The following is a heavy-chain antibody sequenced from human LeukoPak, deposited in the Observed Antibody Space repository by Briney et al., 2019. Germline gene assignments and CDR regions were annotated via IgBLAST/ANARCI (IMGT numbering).Heavy chain of an antibody. J-gene: IGHJ4*02. CDR2: INPNSGDT. CDR1: GYTFTSYD. CDR3: ARDGGDSSSWYFDY. V-gene: IGHV1-2*02. Sequence: ASVKVSCKASGYTFTSYDISWVRQAPGQGLEWMGWINPNSGDTNYAQKFQGRVTMTRDTSISTAYMELSRLRSDDTAVYYCARDGGDSSSWYFDYWGQGTLVTVSS. D-gene: IGHD6-13*01.